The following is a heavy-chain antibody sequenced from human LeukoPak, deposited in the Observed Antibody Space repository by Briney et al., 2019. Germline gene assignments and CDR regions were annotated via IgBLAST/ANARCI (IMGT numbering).Heavy chain of an antibody. CDR1: GFTFSTYW. Sequence: GGSLRLSCAASGFTFSTYWMTWVRQAPGKGLEWVANINQDGNEKYYVDSVKGRFTISRDNAKNSLYLQMNSLRAEDTAVYYCARDMPYGDSIDYWGQGTLVTVSP. D-gene: IGHD4-17*01. J-gene: IGHJ4*02. V-gene: IGHV3-7*03. CDR3: ARDMPYGDSIDY. CDR2: INQDGNEK.